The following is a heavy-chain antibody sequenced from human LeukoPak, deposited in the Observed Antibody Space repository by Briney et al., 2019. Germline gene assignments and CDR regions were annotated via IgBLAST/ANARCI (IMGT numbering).Heavy chain of an antibody. CDR2: ISDAAGTT. J-gene: IGHJ4*02. V-gene: IGHV3-23*01. Sequence: PGASLRLSCAASGFTFSTFAMNWVRQAPGKGLEWVSTISDAAGTTYYADSVRGRFTISRDNSKNTLYLQMNGLRAEDTAVYYCAKGEFWSAYYNWGQGTLVTVSS. D-gene: IGHD3-3*01. CDR3: AKGEFWSAYYN. CDR1: GFTFSTFA.